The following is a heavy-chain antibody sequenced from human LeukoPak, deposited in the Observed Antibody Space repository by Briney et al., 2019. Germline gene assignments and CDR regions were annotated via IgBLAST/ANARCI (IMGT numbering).Heavy chain of an antibody. CDR1: GFTFSSYW. D-gene: IGHD1-26*01. CDR3: ARIIIGANGVDY. J-gene: IGHJ4*02. CDR2: INTDGSLT. V-gene: IGHV3-74*01. Sequence: PGGSLRLSCGASGFTFSSYWMHWVRQAPRKGLVWVSRINTDGSLTNYADSVKGRFTISRDNAKNTLHLQMNSLRAEDPAIYYCARIIIGANGVDYWGQGAPVTVSS.